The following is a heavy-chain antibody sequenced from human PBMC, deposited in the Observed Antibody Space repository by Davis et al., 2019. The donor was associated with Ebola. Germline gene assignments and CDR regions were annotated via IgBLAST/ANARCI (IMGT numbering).Heavy chain of an antibody. V-gene: IGHV4-34*01. J-gene: IGHJ4*02. D-gene: IGHD4-11*01. CDR2: INHSGST. Sequence: SETLSLTCTVYGGSFSGYYWSWIRQPPGKGLEWIGEINHSGSTNYNPSLKSRVTISVDTSKNQFSLKLKSLTAADTAVYYCATDYLRYWGQGTLVTVSS. CDR1: GGSFSGYY. CDR3: ATDYLRY.